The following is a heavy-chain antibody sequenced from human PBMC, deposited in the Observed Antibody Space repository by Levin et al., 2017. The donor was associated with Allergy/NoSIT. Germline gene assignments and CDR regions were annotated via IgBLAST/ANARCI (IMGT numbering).Heavy chain of an antibody. CDR1: GFTFSSYA. J-gene: IGHJ4*02. CDR2: ISVSGEST. D-gene: IGHD4-17*01. V-gene: IGHV3-23*01. Sequence: GGSLRLSCAASGFTFSSYAMSWVRQAPGKGLEWVSGISVSGESTYYADSVKGRFTISRDNSKNTLLLQMSSLRAEDTAVYYCAKDFRTTVTTLLFAYWGQGTLVTVSS. CDR3: AKDFRTTVTTLLFAY.